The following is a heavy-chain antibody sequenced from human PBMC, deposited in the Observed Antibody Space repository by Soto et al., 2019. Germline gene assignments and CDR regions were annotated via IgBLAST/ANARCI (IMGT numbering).Heavy chain of an antibody. Sequence: ASVKVSCKDSGYTFTSYDINWVRQATGKGLEWMGWMNPNSGNTGYAQNFQGRVTMTRNTSISTAYMELSSLRSEDTAVYYCARVKSYDILTGYSTWFDPWGQGTLVTVSS. CDR2: MNPNSGNT. CDR1: GYTFTSYD. CDR3: ARVKSYDILTGYSTWFDP. J-gene: IGHJ5*02. D-gene: IGHD3-9*01. V-gene: IGHV1-8*01.